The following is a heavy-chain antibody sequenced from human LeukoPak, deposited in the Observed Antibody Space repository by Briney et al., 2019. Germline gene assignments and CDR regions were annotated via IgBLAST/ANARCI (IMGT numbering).Heavy chain of an antibody. CDR3: ARGGRSSVYGIVVVVAAARAFDI. D-gene: IGHD2-15*01. CDR2: INHNGST. J-gene: IGHJ3*02. CDR1: GGSFSGYY. Sequence: SETLSLTCAVYGGSFSGYYWSWIRQPPGKGLEWIGEINHNGSTNYNPSLKSRVTISVDTSKNQFSLKLSSVTAADTAVYYCARGGRSSVYGIVVVVAAARAFDIWGQGTMVTVSS. V-gene: IGHV4-34*01.